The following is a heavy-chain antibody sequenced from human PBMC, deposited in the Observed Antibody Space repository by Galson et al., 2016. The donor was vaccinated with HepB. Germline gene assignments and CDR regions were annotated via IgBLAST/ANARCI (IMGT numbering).Heavy chain of an antibody. Sequence: SLRLSCAASGFTFGSYWMTWVRQAPGKGLEWVANIRQDGSEKYYVDSVKGRFTISRDNARNSLYLQMNSLTAEDTAVYYCARDTSYGLGTYYPTYYYYYGLNGWGKGTTVSVSS. CDR1: GFTFGSYW. J-gene: IGHJ6*04. V-gene: IGHV3-7*01. D-gene: IGHD3-10*01. CDR2: IRQDGSEK. CDR3: ARDTSYGLGTYYPTYYYYYGLNG.